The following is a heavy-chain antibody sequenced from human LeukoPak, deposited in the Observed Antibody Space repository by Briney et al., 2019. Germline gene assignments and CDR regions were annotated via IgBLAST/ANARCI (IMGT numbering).Heavy chain of an antibody. CDR2: IKQDGSEI. CDR3: ATIEAVRFHY. J-gene: IGHJ4*02. D-gene: IGHD6-19*01. V-gene: IGHV3-7*01. CDR1: GFTFSSHW. Sequence: GGSLRLSCADSGFTFSSHWMSWVRQAPGKGLEWVANIKQDGSEIYYLDSVKGRFTISRDNAKNSLYLRMNSLRVEDTAVYYCATIEAVRFHYWGQGTLVTVSS.